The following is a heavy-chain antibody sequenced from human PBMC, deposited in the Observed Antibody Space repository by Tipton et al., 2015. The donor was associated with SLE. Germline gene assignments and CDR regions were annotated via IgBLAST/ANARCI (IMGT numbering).Heavy chain of an antibody. CDR1: GGSISSYY. V-gene: IGHV4-59*08. D-gene: IGHD3-10*01. Sequence: TLSLTCSVSGGSISSYYWSWIRQPPGKGLEWIGYIYHNGEITNYNPSLKSRVTISIDTSKTQFSLKLSSVTAEDTAVYYCARRGSLVPGVIIKQDWYVDLWGRGTLVTVSS. CDR2: IYHNGEIT. CDR3: ARRGSLVPGVIIKQDWYVDL. J-gene: IGHJ2*01.